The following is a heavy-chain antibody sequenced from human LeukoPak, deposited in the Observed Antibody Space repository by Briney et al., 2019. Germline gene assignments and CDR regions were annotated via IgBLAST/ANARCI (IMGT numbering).Heavy chain of an antibody. V-gene: IGHV3-30*02. CDR3: AKDLGQWLIRGFDY. Sequence: GGSLRLSCAASGFTFSSYGMHWVRQAPGKGLEWVAFIRYDGSHKYFVDSVKGRFIISRDNSKNTLFLQMNSLRAEDTAVYYFAKDLGQWLIRGFDYWGQGTLVTVSS. CDR2: IRYDGSHK. J-gene: IGHJ4*02. D-gene: IGHD6-19*01. CDR1: GFTFSSYG.